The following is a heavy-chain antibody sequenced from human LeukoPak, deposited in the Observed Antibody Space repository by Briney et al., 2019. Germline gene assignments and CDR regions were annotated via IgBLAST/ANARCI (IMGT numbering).Heavy chain of an antibody. CDR1: GFTFSTYG. Sequence: GGSLRLSCAASGFTFSTYGMHWVRQAPGKGLEWVSAISGSGGSTYYADSVKGRFTISRDNSKNTLYLQMNSLRAEDTAVYYCAIDLLLWFGELFVWGQGTLVTVSS. V-gene: IGHV3-23*01. CDR2: ISGSGGST. D-gene: IGHD3-10*01. J-gene: IGHJ4*02. CDR3: AIDLLLWFGELFV.